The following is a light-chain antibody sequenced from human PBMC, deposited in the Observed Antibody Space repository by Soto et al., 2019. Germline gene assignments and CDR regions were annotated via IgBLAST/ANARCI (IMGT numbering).Light chain of an antibody. Sequence: DIQMTQSPSSLSASIGDRVTITCQASQDIKKYLSWDQQTPGRAPKLLIYGASNLETGVPSRFSGSGYGTDFTFTISSLQPEDVATYYCQHYDNLPPFTFGPGTKVAIK. CDR3: QHYDNLPPFT. CDR1: QDIKKY. J-gene: IGKJ3*01. CDR2: GAS. V-gene: IGKV1-33*01.